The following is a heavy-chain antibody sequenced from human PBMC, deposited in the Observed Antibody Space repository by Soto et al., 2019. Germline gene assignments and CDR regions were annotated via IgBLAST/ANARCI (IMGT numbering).Heavy chain of an antibody. V-gene: IGHV4-4*02. D-gene: IGHD1-26*01. J-gene: IGHJ6*03. CDR1: SGCISSSNW. Sequence: SETLALTCAVSSGCISSSNWWSWVRQPPGKGLEWIGEISHNGSTNYNPSLKRRVTISVDKSKNQFSLKLSSVTAADTAVYYCARAFGYSGSHYYYYYMDVWGKGTPVTVSS. CDR2: ISHNGST. CDR3: ARAFGYSGSHYYYYYMDV.